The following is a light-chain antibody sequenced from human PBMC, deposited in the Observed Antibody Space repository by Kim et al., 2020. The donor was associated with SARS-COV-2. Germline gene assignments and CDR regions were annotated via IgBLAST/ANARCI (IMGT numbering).Light chain of an antibody. J-gene: IGKJ4*01. CDR2: GAS. CDR3: QQFKSYPLT. Sequence: DIQMTQSPSSLSASVGDRVTITCRASQGIKNDLGWYQQKPGKAPKGLIFGASTLQGGVPSRFSGNGFGTEFTLTISSLQPEDFATYYCQQFKSYPLTFGGGTKVDIK. CDR1: QGIKND. V-gene: IGKV1-17*01.